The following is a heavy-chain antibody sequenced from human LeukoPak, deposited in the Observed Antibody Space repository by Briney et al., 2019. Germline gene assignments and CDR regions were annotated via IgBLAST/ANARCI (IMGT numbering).Heavy chain of an antibody. D-gene: IGHD4-23*01. Sequence: PGGSLRLSCAASGFTLSSNHMSWVRQAPGKGLEWVSIICGGGTTYYADSVKGRFTISSDNSKNTVYLQMNTLRAEDTAVYYCARDADYGGSPDAFDVWGRGTIVTVSS. CDR2: ICGGGTT. V-gene: IGHV3-53*01. CDR1: GFTLSSNH. J-gene: IGHJ3*01. CDR3: ARDADYGGSPDAFDV.